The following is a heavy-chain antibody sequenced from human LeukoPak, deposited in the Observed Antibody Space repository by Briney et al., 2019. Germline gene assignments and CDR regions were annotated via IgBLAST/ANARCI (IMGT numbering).Heavy chain of an antibody. Sequence: GGSLRLSCAASGFSLSGYSMNWVRQAPGKGLEWVSSISSSGSYIYYADSVKGRFTISRDNGKKSLYLHMNSLRAEDTAVYYCATTITMIVVVTPNDAFDIWGQGTMVTVSS. CDR3: ATTITMIVVVTPNDAFDI. V-gene: IGHV3-21*01. CDR2: ISSSGSYI. J-gene: IGHJ3*02. D-gene: IGHD3-22*01. CDR1: GFSLSGYS.